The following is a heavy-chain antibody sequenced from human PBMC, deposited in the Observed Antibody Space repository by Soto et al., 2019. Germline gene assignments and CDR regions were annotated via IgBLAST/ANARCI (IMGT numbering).Heavy chain of an antibody. CDR3: AKDHRGLEFLEWLSAAFDI. CDR2: ISYDGSNK. V-gene: IGHV3-30*18. Sequence: QVQLLESGGGVVQPGRSLRLSCPASGFTFSSYGMHWVRQAPGKGLEWVAVISYDGSNKYYADSVKGRFTISRDNSKNTLYLQMYILRAEDTAVYYGAKDHRGLEFLEWLSAAFDIWGEGTMVTVSS. CDR1: GFTFSSYG. D-gene: IGHD3-3*01. J-gene: IGHJ3*02.